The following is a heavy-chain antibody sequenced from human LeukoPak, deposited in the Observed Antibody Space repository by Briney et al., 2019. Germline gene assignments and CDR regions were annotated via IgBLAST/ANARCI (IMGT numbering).Heavy chain of an antibody. D-gene: IGHD6-19*01. CDR3: AKDRSLIAVAGIEYYFDY. CDR2: ISYDGSNK. V-gene: IGHV3-30*18. J-gene: IGHJ4*02. Sequence: PGRSLRLSCAASGFTFSSYGMHWVRQAPGKGLEWVAVISYDGSNKYYADSVKGRFTISRDNSKNTLYLQMNSLRAEDTAVYYCAKDRSLIAVAGIEYYFDYWGQGTLVTVSS. CDR1: GFTFSSYG.